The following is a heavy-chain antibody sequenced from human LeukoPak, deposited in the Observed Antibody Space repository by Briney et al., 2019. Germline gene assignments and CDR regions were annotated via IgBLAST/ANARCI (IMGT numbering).Heavy chain of an antibody. CDR2: INPSDGGA. CDR1: GYSFTTYF. CDR3: ARELPSTYYFDC. Sequence: SVKISCKASGYSFTTYFIHSMRQAPGQGREGMGSINPSDGGAMYTQKFQGRVPMTRDPSTTTFYMELSSLTSEDAAIYYCARELPSTYYFDCWGQGTLVAVCS. J-gene: IGHJ4*02. D-gene: IGHD2-21*01. V-gene: IGHV1-46*01.